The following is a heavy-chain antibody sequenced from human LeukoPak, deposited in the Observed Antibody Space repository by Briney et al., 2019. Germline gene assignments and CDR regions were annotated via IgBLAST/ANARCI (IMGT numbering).Heavy chain of an antibody. D-gene: IGHD2-15*01. CDR3: AKGGYTTWFDP. CDR1: GFTFREFS. CDR2: IRSNGGDT. J-gene: IGHJ5*02. V-gene: IGHV3-23*01. Sequence: GGSLRLSCAASGFTFREFSMSWVRQAPGKGLEWVSNIRSNGGDTYYTDSVKGRFTISRDNSKNKLYLEMNSLRAGDTAVYYCAKGGYTTWFDPWGQGTLVTVSS.